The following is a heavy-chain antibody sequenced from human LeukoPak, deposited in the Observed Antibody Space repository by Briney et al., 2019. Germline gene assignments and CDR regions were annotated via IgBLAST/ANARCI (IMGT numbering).Heavy chain of an antibody. CDR1: GFTFSSYS. CDR3: ARTLNFDY. J-gene: IGHJ4*02. Sequence: HPGGSLRLSCAASGFTFSSYSMNWVRQAPGKGLEWVSYISSSSNTIYYADSVKGRFTISRDNAKNSLYLQMNSLRAEDTAVYYCARTLNFDYWGQGTLVTVSS. CDR2: ISSSSNTI. V-gene: IGHV3-48*01.